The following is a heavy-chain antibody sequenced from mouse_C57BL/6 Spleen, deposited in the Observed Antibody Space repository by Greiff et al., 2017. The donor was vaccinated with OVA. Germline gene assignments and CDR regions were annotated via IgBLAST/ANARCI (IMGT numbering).Heavy chain of an antibody. CDR1: GYAFTNYL. CDR3: AREGYYYGSSYDYAMDY. CDR2: INPGSGGT. V-gene: IGHV1-54*01. D-gene: IGHD1-1*01. Sequence: QVQLQQSGAELVRPGPSVKVSCKASGYAFTNYLIEWVKQRPGQGLEWIGVINPGSGGTNYNEKFKGKATLTADKSSSTAYMQLSSLTSEDSAVYFCAREGYYYGSSYDYAMDYWGQGTSVTVSS. J-gene: IGHJ4*01.